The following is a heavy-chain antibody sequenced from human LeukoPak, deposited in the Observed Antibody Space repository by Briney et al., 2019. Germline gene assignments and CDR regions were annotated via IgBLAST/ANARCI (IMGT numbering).Heavy chain of an antibody. CDR2: ISWNSGSI. J-gene: IGHJ6*02. D-gene: IGHD3-10*01. CDR1: GFTFDDYA. CDR3: AKDRRYYGSGSYYYYGMDV. Sequence: GGSLRLSCAASGFTFDDYAMHWVRQAPGKGLEWVSGISWNSGSIGYADSVKGRFTISRDNAKNSLYLQMNSLRAEDTALYYCAKDRRYYGSGSYYYYGMDVWGQGTTVTVSS. V-gene: IGHV3-9*01.